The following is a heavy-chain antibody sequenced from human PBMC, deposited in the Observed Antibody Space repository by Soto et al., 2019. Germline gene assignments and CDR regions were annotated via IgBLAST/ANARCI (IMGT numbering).Heavy chain of an antibody. D-gene: IGHD2-15*01. CDR3: ERPRYCSGGSCYSDS. Sequence: EVQLVESGGGLVQPGGSLRLSCAASGFTFSSYSMNWVRQAPGKGLEWVSYISSTSSSTIYYADSVKGRFTISGDHAKNSLYMQMNSLTAADTAVYYCERPRYCSGGSCYSDSWGQGTLVTVSS. CDR1: GFTFSSYS. V-gene: IGHV3-48*01. CDR2: ISSTSSSTI. J-gene: IGHJ4*02.